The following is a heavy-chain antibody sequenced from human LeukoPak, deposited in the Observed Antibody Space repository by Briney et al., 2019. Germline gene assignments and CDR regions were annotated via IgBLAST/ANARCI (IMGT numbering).Heavy chain of an antibody. J-gene: IGHJ4*02. V-gene: IGHV1-46*01. D-gene: IGHD3-22*01. CDR2: INPSGGST. Sequence: ASVKVSCKASGYTFTSYCMHWVRQAPGQGLEWMGIINPSGGSTSYAQKFQGRVTMTRDTSTSTVYMELSSLRSEDTAVYYCARTYYDSSGYPGNFDYWGQGTLVTVSS. CDR1: GYTFTSYC. CDR3: ARTYYDSSGYPGNFDY.